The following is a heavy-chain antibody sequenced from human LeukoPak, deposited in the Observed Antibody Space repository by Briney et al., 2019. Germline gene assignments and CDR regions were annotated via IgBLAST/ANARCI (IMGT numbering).Heavy chain of an antibody. CDR1: GGSISSSNW. V-gene: IGHV4-4*02. Sequence: SETLSLTCAVSGGSISSSNWWSWVRQPPGKGLEGIGEIYHSGSTNYNPSLKSRVTISVDKSKNQFSLKLSSVTAADTAVYYCARHYPYCSGGSCYVDYWGQGTLVTVSS. J-gene: IGHJ4*02. CDR3: ARHYPYCSGGSCYVDY. D-gene: IGHD2-15*01. CDR2: IYHSGST.